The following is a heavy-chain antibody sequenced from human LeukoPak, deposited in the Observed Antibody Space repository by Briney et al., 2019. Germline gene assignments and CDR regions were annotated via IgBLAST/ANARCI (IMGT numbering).Heavy chain of an antibody. CDR3: ARGQAVVPAAIDWFDP. CDR1: GDSVSCNSAA. V-gene: IGHV6-1*01. D-gene: IGHD2-2*01. CDR2: TYYRSKWYN. Sequence: SQTLSLTRAISGDSVSCNSAAWNWIRQSPSRGLEWLGRTYYRSKWYNDYAVSVKSRITINPDTSKNQFSLHLNSVTPEDTAVYYCARGQAVVPAAIDWFDPWGQGTLVTVSS. J-gene: IGHJ5*02.